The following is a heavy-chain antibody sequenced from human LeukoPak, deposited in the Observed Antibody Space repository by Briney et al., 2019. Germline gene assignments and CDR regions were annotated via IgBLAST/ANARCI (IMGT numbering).Heavy chain of an antibody. CDR2: INPSGGST. J-gene: IGHJ3*02. Sequence: GASVKVSCKASGYAFTSYYMHWVRQAPGQGLEWMGIINPSGGSTSYAQKFQGRVTMTRDMSTSTVYMELSSLRSEDTAVYYCARDSRVLVVIDAFDIWGQGTMVTVSS. CDR3: ARDSRVLVVIDAFDI. V-gene: IGHV1-46*01. CDR1: GYAFTSYY. D-gene: IGHD2-15*01.